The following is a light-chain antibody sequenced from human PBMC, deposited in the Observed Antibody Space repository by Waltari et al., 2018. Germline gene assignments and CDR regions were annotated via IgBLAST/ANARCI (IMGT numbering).Light chain of an antibody. J-gene: IGLJ2*01. CDR2: FYSDSTT. V-gene: IGLV5-39*01. CDR1: SGINVGSHN. Sequence: VLTQPTSLSASPGASARLTCTLDSGINVGSHNIFWYQQKPGSPPRFLLNFYSDSTTHQGSGVPSRFSGSKDVSANAGLFLISGLQSEDEADYFCAVWHSNTYLFGGGTRLTGL. CDR3: AVWHSNTYL.